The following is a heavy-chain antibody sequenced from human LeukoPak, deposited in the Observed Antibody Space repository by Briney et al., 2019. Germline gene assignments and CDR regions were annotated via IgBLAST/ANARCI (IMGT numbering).Heavy chain of an antibody. Sequence: GGSLRLSCAVSGFTFDDYAMHWVRQAPGKGLEWVAGISWNSGSIGYADSVQGRFTISRDTARDSLYLQMNILRAEDTAFYYCAKGAGSNWYYFDYWGQGTLVTVSS. J-gene: IGHJ4*02. CDR2: ISWNSGSI. V-gene: IGHV3-9*01. D-gene: IGHD6-13*01. CDR3: AKGAGSNWYYFDY. CDR1: GFTFDDYA.